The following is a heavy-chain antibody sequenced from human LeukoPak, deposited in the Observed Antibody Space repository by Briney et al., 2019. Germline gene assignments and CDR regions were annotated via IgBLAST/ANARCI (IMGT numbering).Heavy chain of an antibody. J-gene: IGHJ3*02. CDR2: FDPEDGET. V-gene: IGHV1-24*01. Sequence: ASAKVSCKVSGYTLTELSMHWVRQAPGKGLEGMGGFDPEDGETIYAQKFQGRVTMTEDTSTDTAYMELSSLRSEDTAFYYCATSRFAYVDAFDIWGQGTMVTVSS. CDR3: ATSRFAYVDAFDI. CDR1: GYTLTELS. D-gene: IGHD3-16*01.